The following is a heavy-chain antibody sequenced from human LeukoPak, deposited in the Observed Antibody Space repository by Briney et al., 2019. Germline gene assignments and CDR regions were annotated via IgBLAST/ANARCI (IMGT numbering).Heavy chain of an antibody. CDR1: GGTFSSYA. CDR2: INPSSGGT. CDR3: ARASFWESPINWFAP. D-gene: IGHD3-16*01. V-gene: IGHV1-2*02. J-gene: IGHJ5*02. Sequence: ASVKVSCKASGGTFSSYAISWVRQAPGQGLEWMGWINPSSGGTNYAQKFQGRVTMTRDTSINTAYMELSRLRSDDTAVYYCARASFWESPINWFAPWGQGTLVTVSS.